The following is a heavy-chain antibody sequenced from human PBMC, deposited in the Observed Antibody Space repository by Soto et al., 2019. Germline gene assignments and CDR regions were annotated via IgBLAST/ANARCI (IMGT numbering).Heavy chain of an antibody. CDR2: ISGSGGYT. V-gene: IGHV3-23*01. J-gene: IGHJ5*02. D-gene: IGHD1-26*01. CDR3: AKKLSTATTPNWFDP. CDR1: GFTFSTYA. Sequence: GGSLRLSCAASGFTFSTYAMTWVRQAPGKGLEWVSVISGSGGYTNYADSVKGRFTISRDNSKNTLYLQMNSLRAEDTAVYYCAKKLSTATTPNWFDPWGQGTLVTVSS.